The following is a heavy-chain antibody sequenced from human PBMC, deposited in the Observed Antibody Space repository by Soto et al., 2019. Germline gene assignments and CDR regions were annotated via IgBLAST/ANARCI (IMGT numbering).Heavy chain of an antibody. Sequence: GGSLRLSCAASGFTFSSYSMNWVRQAPGKGLEWVSSISSSSSYIYYADSVKGRFTISRDNAKNSLYLQMNSLRAEDTAVYYCAREWFGESAYFYYWGQGTLVTVSS. V-gene: IGHV3-21*01. J-gene: IGHJ4*02. CDR3: AREWFGESAYFYY. CDR2: ISSSSSYI. CDR1: GFTFSSYS. D-gene: IGHD3-10*01.